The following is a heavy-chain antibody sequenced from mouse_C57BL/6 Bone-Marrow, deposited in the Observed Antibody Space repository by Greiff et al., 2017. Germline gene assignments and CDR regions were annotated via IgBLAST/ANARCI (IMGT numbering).Heavy chain of an antibody. CDR2: ISSGGSYT. J-gene: IGHJ3*01. V-gene: IGHV5-6*01. CDR3: ARHDYSWFAY. Sequence: DVQLQESGGDLVKPGGSLKLSCAASGLTFSSYGMSWVRQTPDKRLEWVATISSGGSYTYYPDSVKGRFTISRDNAKNTLYLQMSSLKSEDTAMYYCARHDYSWFAYWGQGTLVTVSA. CDR1: GLTFSSYG. D-gene: IGHD2-4*01.